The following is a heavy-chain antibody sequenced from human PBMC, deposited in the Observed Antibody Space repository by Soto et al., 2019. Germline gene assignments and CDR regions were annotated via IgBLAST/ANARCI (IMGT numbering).Heavy chain of an antibody. Sequence: EVQRVETGGGLIQPGGSLRLSCAASGFTVSSNYMSWVRQAPGKGLEWVSVIYSGGSTHYADSVKGRFTISRDNSKNPLYLQMSSLGADDTAVYYCALSSGYSYYFDYWGLGTLVTVSS. J-gene: IGHJ4*02. CDR3: ALSSGYSYYFDY. CDR2: IYSGGST. CDR1: GFTVSSNY. V-gene: IGHV3-53*02. D-gene: IGHD3-22*01.